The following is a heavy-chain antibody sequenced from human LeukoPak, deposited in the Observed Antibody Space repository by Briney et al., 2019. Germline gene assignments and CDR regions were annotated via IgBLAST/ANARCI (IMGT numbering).Heavy chain of an antibody. CDR1: GYTFTSYY. CDR3: ATARGSYYADY. CDR2: INPSGGST. J-gene: IGHJ4*02. V-gene: IGHV1-46*01. D-gene: IGHD1-26*01. Sequence: ASVKVSCKASGYTFTSYYMHWVRQAPGQGLEWMGIINPSGGSTSYAQKFQGRVTMTEDTSTDTAYMELSSLRSEDTAVYYCATARGSYYADYWGQGTLVTVSS.